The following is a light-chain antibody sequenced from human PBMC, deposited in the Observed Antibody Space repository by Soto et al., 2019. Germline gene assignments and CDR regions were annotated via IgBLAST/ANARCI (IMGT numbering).Light chain of an antibody. Sequence: QSALTQPASVSGSPGQSITISCTGTSSDVGGYNYVSWYQQHPGKAPKLMFYDVDNRPSGLSNRFSGSKSGNTASLTISGLQSEDEADYYCSSYTSSSTVVFGGGTQLTVL. V-gene: IGLV2-14*01. J-gene: IGLJ7*01. CDR1: SSDVGGYNY. CDR2: DVD. CDR3: SSYTSSSTVV.